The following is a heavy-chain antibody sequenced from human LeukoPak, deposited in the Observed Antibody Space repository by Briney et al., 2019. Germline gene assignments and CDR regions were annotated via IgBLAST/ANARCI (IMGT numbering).Heavy chain of an antibody. CDR1: GGSISSGGYY. D-gene: IGHD3-9*01. V-gene: IGHV4-31*03. Sequence: PSETPSLTCTVSGGSISSGGYYWTWIRQHPGKGLEWIGYIYYSGSTYYNPSLESRVTISVDTSKNQFSLKLSSVTAADTAVYYCARDSLRYFDWVRAFDIWGQGTMVTVSS. CDR3: ARDSLRYFDWVRAFDI. CDR2: IYYSGST. J-gene: IGHJ3*02.